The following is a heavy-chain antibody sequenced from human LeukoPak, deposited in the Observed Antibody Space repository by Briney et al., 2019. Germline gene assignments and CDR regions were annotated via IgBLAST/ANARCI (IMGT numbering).Heavy chain of an antibody. CDR3: AREGTSGTHLNWFDP. D-gene: IGHD1-1*01. V-gene: IGHV4-59*01. CDR2: FYSSGST. CDR1: GASISSYY. Sequence: SETLSLTCTVSGASISSYYWSWIRQPPGKGLEWIGYFYSSGSTNYNPSLRSRVTISIDTSKNQFSLKLSSVTAADTAVYYCAREGTSGTHLNWFDPWGQGTLVTVSS. J-gene: IGHJ5*02.